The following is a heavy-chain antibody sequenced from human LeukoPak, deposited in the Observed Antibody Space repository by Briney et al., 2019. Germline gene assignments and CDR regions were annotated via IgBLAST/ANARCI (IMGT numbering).Heavy chain of an antibody. J-gene: IGHJ4*02. D-gene: IGHD3-22*01. Sequence: GGSLRLSCAASGFTFSDYYMSWIRQAPGKGLEWVSYISSSGSTIYYADSVKGRFTISRDNAKNSLYLQMNSLRAEDTAVYYCARDSGQYYYDSSGYYYFDYWGQGTLVTVSS. V-gene: IGHV3-11*04. CDR2: ISSSGSTI. CDR3: ARDSGQYYYDSSGYYYFDY. CDR1: GFTFSDYY.